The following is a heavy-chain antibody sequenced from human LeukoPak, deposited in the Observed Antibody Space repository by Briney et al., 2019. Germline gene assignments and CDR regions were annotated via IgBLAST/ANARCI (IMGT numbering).Heavy chain of an antibody. CDR2: IYTSGST. Sequence: SETLSLTCTVSGGSINNYYWSWIRQPAGKGLEWIGRIYTSGSTNYNPSLKSRVTMSVDTSKKQFSLKMSSVTAADTAVYYCARDFIDSGSSLVYYYYYYMDVWGKGTTVTVSS. J-gene: IGHJ6*03. CDR3: ARDFIDSGSSLVYYYYYYMDV. D-gene: IGHD1-26*01. V-gene: IGHV4-4*07. CDR1: GGSINNYY.